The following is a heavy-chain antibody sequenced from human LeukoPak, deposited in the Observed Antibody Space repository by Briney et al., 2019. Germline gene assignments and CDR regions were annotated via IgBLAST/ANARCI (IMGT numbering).Heavy chain of an antibody. CDR2: LKLYDGSI. J-gene: IGHJ6*02. CDR1: GYSFIRYH. CDR3: AIGYCSSTSCPGYYYYGMDV. D-gene: IGHD2-2*03. V-gene: IGHV1-46*01. Sequence: GSEKVSCKASGYSFIRYHIHWVRQAPGQGLEWMGVLKLYDGSISHAQKFQGRVTMASDTSTSTVYMELSSLRSEDTAVYYCAIGYCSSTSCPGYYYYGMDVWGQGTTVTVSS.